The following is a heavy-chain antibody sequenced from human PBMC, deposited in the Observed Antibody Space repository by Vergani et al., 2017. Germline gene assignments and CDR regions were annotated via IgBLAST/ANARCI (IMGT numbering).Heavy chain of an antibody. Sequence: EVQLVESGGGLVQPGGSLRLSCAASGFTFSSYSMNWVRQAPGKGLEWVSYISSSSSTIYYADSVKGRFTISRDNAKNSLYLQMNSLRAEDTAVYYCANGLVVPAAIPPPVDYWGQGTLVTVSS. J-gene: IGHJ4*02. CDR3: ANGLVVPAAIPPPVDY. D-gene: IGHD2-2*02. CDR2: ISSSSSTI. V-gene: IGHV3-48*01. CDR1: GFTFSSYS.